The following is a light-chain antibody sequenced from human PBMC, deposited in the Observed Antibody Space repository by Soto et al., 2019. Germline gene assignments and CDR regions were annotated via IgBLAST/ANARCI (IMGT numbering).Light chain of an antibody. CDR2: GAS. J-gene: IGKJ1*01. Sequence: NVFTPSPGAPSFSPGGIAPLPCRASQSVRSSYLAWYQQKPGQAPRLLIYGASNRATGIPDRFSGSGSGTDFTLTISRLEPEDFAVYYCQQYGSSGTFGQGTKVDIK. CDR3: QQYGSSGT. CDR1: QSVRSSY. V-gene: IGKV3-20*01.